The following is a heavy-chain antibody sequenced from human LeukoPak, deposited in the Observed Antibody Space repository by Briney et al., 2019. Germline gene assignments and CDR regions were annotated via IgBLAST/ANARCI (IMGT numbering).Heavy chain of an antibody. V-gene: IGHV3-23*01. CDR2: ISGSGGST. D-gene: IGHD3-9*01. Sequence: PGGSLRLSCAASGFTFSSYAMSWVRQAPGKGLEWVSAISGSGGSTYYADSVKGRFTISRDNSKNTLYLQMTSLRAEDTAVYYCAKRIYDILTGQTGFDYWGQGTLVTVSS. CDR1: GFTFSSYA. J-gene: IGHJ4*02. CDR3: AKRIYDILTGQTGFDY.